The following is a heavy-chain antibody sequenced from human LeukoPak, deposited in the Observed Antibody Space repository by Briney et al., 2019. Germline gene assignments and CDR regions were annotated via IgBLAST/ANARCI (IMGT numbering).Heavy chain of an antibody. Sequence: PGGSLRLSCAASGFTFSSYAMHWVRQAPGKGLEWVAVIWYDGSSEYYADSVKGRFTISRDHSKNTLYLQMNSLRAEDTAVYYCARDFGTPETYFDYWGQGTLVTVSS. CDR1: GFTFSSYA. CDR3: ARDFGTPETYFDY. CDR2: IWYDGSSE. D-gene: IGHD3-16*01. J-gene: IGHJ4*02. V-gene: IGHV3-33*08.